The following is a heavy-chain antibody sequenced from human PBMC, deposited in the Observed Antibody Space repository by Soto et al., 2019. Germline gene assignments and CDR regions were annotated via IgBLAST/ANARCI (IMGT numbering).Heavy chain of an antibody. CDR1: GFTFSSYG. V-gene: IGHV3-30*18. Sequence: GGSLRLSCAASGFTFSSYGMHWVRQAPGKGLEWVAVISYDGSNKYYADSVKGRFTISRDNSKNTLYLQMNSLRAEDTAVYYCAKPWQAARPSGKDYWGQGTLVTVSS. CDR2: ISYDGSNK. J-gene: IGHJ4*02. D-gene: IGHD6-6*01. CDR3: AKPWQAARPSGKDY.